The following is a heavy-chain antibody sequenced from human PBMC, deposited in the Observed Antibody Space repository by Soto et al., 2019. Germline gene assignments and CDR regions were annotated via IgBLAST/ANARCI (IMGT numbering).Heavy chain of an antibody. Sequence: GASVKVSCKASGYTFSSHAMHWVRQAPGQRLEWMGWINAGNGNTKYSQNFQGRVAITRDTSAITAYMELRSLRSEDTAVYYCARDRARITVFGVVYYFDYWGQGTLVTVSS. CDR2: INAGNGNT. V-gene: IGHV1-3*01. CDR3: ARDRARITVFGVVYYFDY. D-gene: IGHD3-3*01. J-gene: IGHJ4*02. CDR1: GYTFSSHA.